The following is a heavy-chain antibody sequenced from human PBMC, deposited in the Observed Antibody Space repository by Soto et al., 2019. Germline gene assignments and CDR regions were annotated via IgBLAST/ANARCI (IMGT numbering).Heavy chain of an antibody. D-gene: IGHD3-10*01. CDR1: GFIFTNFF. Sequence: ASVKVSCKASGFIFTNFFMHWVRQAPGQGPEWMGVINPSGTPSSIAQKFQDRFTMTRETSTSTVYMQLNSLTSEDTAIYYCARYGSSPSANYYYYGIDVWGQGTTVTAP. CDR3: ARYGSSPSANYYYYGIDV. CDR2: INPSGTPS. V-gene: IGHV1-46*03. J-gene: IGHJ6*02.